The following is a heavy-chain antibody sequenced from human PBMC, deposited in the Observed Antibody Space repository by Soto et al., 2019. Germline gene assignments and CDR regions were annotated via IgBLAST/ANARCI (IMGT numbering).Heavy chain of an antibody. CDR3: AKEGYYGSGSYFEYFQH. CDR2: ISGSGGST. V-gene: IGHV3-23*01. CDR1: GFTFSSYA. J-gene: IGHJ1*01. Sequence: EVQLLESGGGLVQPGGSLRLSCEASGFTFSSYAMSWVRQAPGKGLAWVSAISGSGGSTYYADSVKGRFTISRDNSKITLYLQMNSLRAEDTAVYYCAKEGYYGSGSYFEYFQHWGQGTLVTVSS. D-gene: IGHD3-10*01.